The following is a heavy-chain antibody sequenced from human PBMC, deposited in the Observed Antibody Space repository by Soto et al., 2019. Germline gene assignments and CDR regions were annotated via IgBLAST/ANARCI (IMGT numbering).Heavy chain of an antibody. D-gene: IGHD4-17*01. J-gene: IGHJ5*01. CDR1: RFTFSNYG. Sequence: EVQLLESGGGLLQPGGSLRLSCAASRFTFSNYGMNWVRQAPGKGLEWVSGISTNGDTANYADSVKGRFTISRDNSKNALYMQMNGLRPEDTAVYYCAKDLSRWPHYAFDSWGQGTLVTVSS. CDR3: AKDLSRWPHYAFDS. CDR2: ISTNGDTA. V-gene: IGHV3-23*01.